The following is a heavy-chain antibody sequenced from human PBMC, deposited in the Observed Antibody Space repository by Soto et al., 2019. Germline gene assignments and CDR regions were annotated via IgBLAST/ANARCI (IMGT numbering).Heavy chain of an antibody. CDR3: AKAPWNLAHTHYFDF. CDR2: ISSDGSNR. Sequence: QVQLVESGGGVVQPGRSLRLSCAASGFIFSSYAMHWVRQAPGKGLEWVAVISSDGSNRYYADSVGGRFTISRDNCENTVYLRMSSLTGDDTAVFYCAKAPWNLAHTHYFDFWGQGTLVTVSS. V-gene: IGHV3-30-3*01. D-gene: IGHD1-1*01. J-gene: IGHJ4*02. CDR1: GFIFSSYA.